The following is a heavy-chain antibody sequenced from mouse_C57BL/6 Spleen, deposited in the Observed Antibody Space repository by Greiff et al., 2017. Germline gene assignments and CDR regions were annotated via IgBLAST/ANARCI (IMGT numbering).Heavy chain of an antibody. CDR1: GFSLTSYG. CDR3: ARHFRGYFDY. CDR2: IWSDGST. Sequence: QVQLKESGPGLVAPSQSLSITCTVSGFSLTSYGVHWVRQPPGKGLEWLGVIWSDGSTTYNSALKSRLSISKDNSTNQVFLQMNSLQTDDTAIYYCARHFRGYFDYWGQGTTLTVSS. J-gene: IGHJ2*01. V-gene: IGHV2-6-1*01.